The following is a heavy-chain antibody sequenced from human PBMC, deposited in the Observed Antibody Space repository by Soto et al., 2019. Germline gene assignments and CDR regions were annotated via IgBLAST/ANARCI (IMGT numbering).Heavy chain of an antibody. CDR3: AGGYYDILTGYYIGAPTQMDV. D-gene: IGHD3-9*01. J-gene: IGHJ6*02. CDR1: GGTFSSYT. V-gene: IGHV1-69*02. CDR2: IIPILGIA. Sequence: ASVKVSCKASGGTFSSYTISWVRQAPGQGLEWMGRIIPILGIANYAQKFQGRVTITADKSTSTAYMELSSLRSEDTAVYYCAGGYYDILTGYYIGAPTQMDVWGQGTTVTVSS.